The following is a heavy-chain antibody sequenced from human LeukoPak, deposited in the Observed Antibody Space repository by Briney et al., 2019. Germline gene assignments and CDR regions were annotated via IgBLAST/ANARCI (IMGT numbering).Heavy chain of an antibody. J-gene: IGHJ4*02. CDR3: ANRLYYYGSGTPFDY. V-gene: IGHV3-30*02. D-gene: IGHD3-10*01. CDR1: GFTFSSYG. CDR2: IRYDGSNK. Sequence: GGSLRLSCAASGFTFSSYGMHWVRQAPGKGLEWVAFIRYDGSNKYYADSVKGRFTISRDNSKNTLYLQMNSLRAEDTAVYYCANRLYYYGSGTPFDYCGQGTLVTVSS.